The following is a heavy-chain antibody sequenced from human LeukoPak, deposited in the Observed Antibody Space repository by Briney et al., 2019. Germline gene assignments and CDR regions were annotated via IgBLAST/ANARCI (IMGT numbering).Heavy chain of an antibody. CDR2: INHSGST. CDR3: ARGRRRYYYAKGPFDI. Sequence: SETLSLTCAVYGGSFRGYYWGWIRQPPGKGLEWIGEINHSGSTNYNPSLKSRVTISVDTSKNQFSLKLSSVTAADTAVYYCARGRRRYYYAKGPFDIWGQGTMVTVSS. V-gene: IGHV4-34*01. J-gene: IGHJ3*02. CDR1: GGSFRGYY. D-gene: IGHD3-10*01.